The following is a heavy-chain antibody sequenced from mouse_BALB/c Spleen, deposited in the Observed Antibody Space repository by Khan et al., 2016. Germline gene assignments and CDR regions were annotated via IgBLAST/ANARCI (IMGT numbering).Heavy chain of an antibody. CDR1: GYSITSGYY. CDR2: ISYDGNN. D-gene: IGHD1-1*01. J-gene: IGHJ4*01. CDR3: AIEYYGGHYYYSAMDY. Sequence: EVQLQESGPGLVKSSQSLSLTCSVIGYSITSGYYWNWIRQFPGNKLEWMGYISYDGNNNYNPSLKNRISITRDTSKNQVFLQLNSVTSEDTATCYCAIEYYGGHYYYSAMDYWGQGTSVTVSS. V-gene: IGHV3-6*01.